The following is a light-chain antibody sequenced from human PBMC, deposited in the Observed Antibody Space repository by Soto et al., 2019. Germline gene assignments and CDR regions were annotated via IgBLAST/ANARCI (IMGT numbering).Light chain of an antibody. CDR3: SSYSGSNNRV. V-gene: IGLV2-8*01. CDR1: RSDVGGYNY. Sequence: QSVLTQPPSASGSPGQSVTISCTGTRSDVGGYNYVSWYQQHPGKAPKLMIYEVSQRPSGVPDRFSGSKSGNTASLTVSGLQAEDEADYYCSSYSGSNNRVFGGGTKVTVL. J-gene: IGLJ3*02. CDR2: EVS.